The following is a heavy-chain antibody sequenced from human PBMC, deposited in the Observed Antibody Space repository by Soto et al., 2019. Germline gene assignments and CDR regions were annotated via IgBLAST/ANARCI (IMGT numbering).Heavy chain of an antibody. CDR2: ISGSGGST. J-gene: IGHJ4*02. Sequence: GGSLRLSCAASGFTLSSYAMSWVRQAPGKGLEWVSAISGSGGSTYYADSVKGRFTISRDNSKNTLYLQMNSLRAEDTAVYYGAKDSPGSISPRLWGQGTLVPVSS. V-gene: IGHV3-23*01. CDR3: AKDSPGSISPRL. CDR1: GFTLSSYA. D-gene: IGHD3-3*02.